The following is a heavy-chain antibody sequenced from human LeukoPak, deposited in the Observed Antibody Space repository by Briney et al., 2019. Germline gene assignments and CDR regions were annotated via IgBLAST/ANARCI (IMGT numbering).Heavy chain of an antibody. CDR3: ARDRVGEFVFDAFDI. Sequence: SETLSLTCTVSGGSISPYYWSWIRQPPGKGLEWIGYIYYSGSTYYNPSLKSRVTISVDTSKNQFSLKLSSVTAADTAVYYCARDRVGEFVFDAFDIWGQGTMVTVSS. V-gene: IGHV4-59*06. D-gene: IGHD3-10*01. CDR2: IYYSGST. CDR1: GGSISPYY. J-gene: IGHJ3*02.